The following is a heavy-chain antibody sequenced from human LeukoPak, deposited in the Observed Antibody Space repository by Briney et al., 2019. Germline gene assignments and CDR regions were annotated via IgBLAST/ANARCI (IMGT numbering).Heavy chain of an antibody. J-gene: IGHJ4*02. Sequence: GGSLRLSCAASGFTFDDYAMHWVRQAPGKGLVWVSRINSDGSSTSYADSVKGRFTISRDNAKNTLYLQMNSLRAEDTAVYYCAREPFPLEWLSTPAFDYWGQGTLVTVSS. CDR2: INSDGSST. V-gene: IGHV3-74*01. D-gene: IGHD3-3*01. CDR3: AREPFPLEWLSTPAFDY. CDR1: GFTFDDYA.